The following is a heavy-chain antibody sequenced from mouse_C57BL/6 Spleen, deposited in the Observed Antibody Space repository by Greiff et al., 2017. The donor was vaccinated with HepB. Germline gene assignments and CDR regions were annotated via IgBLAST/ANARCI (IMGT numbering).Heavy chain of an antibody. V-gene: IGHV5-4*01. CDR2: ISDGGSYT. J-gene: IGHJ3*01. CDR3: ARDVTTVVEGAWFAY. Sequence: EVKFEESGGGLVKPGGSLKLSCAASGFTFSSYAMSWVRQTPEKRLEWVATISDGGSYTYYPDNVKGRFTISRDNAKNNLYLQMSHLKSEDTAMYYCARDVTTVVEGAWFAYWGQGTLVTVSA. D-gene: IGHD1-1*01. CDR1: GFTFSSYA.